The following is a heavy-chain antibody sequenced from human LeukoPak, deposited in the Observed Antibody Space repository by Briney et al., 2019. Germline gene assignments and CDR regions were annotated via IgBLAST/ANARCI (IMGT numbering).Heavy chain of an antibody. CDR1: GFTFSSYT. Sequence: GGSLRLSCAASGFTFSSYTINWVRQAPGKGLEWVSSISSSGSYIYYADSVKGRFTVSRDNAKNSLYLQMKSLKAEDTAVYYCARDRGSRRYNNGYSEYWGQGTLVTVSS. J-gene: IGHJ4*02. CDR3: ARDRGSRRYNNGYSEY. D-gene: IGHD5-18*01. V-gene: IGHV3-21*01. CDR2: ISSSGSYI.